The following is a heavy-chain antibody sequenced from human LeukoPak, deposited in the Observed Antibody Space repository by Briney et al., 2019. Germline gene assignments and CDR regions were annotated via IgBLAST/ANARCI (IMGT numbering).Heavy chain of an antibody. Sequence: SETLSLSCTVSGGSISSYYWSWIRQPPGKGLEWIGYIYYSGSTNYNPSLKSRVTISVDTSKNQFSLKLSSVTAADTAVYYCARDTTPNYYYGSGSYEDYYYGMDVWGQGTTVTVSS. CDR1: GGSISSYY. D-gene: IGHD3-10*01. V-gene: IGHV4-59*01. J-gene: IGHJ6*02. CDR3: ARDTTPNYYYGSGSYEDYYYGMDV. CDR2: IYYSGST.